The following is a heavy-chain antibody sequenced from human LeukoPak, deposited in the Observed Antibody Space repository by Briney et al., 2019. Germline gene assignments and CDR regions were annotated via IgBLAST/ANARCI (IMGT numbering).Heavy chain of an antibody. Sequence: PGRSLRLSCAASGFTFDDYAMHWVRQAPGKGLEWVSSISSSSSYIYYADSVKGRFTISRDNAKNSLYLQMNSLRAEDTAVYYCARVPSIAVAPSFFDYWGQGTLVTVSS. CDR3: ARVPSIAVAPSFFDY. CDR2: ISSSSSYI. J-gene: IGHJ4*02. D-gene: IGHD6-19*01. CDR1: GFTFDDYA. V-gene: IGHV3-21*01.